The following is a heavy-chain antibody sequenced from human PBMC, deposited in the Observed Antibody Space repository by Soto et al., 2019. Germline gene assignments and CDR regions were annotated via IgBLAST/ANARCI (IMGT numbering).Heavy chain of an antibody. D-gene: IGHD2-15*01. CDR2: IYYSGST. V-gene: IGHV4-31*03. Sequence: SETLSLTCTVSGGSISSGGYYWSWIRQHPGKGLEWIGYIYYSGSTYYNPSLKSRVTISVDTSKNQFSLKLSSVTAADTAVYYCARDVVAICSGGSCVGQEFDYWGQGTLVTVSS. CDR1: GGSISSGGYY. CDR3: ARDVVAICSGGSCVGQEFDY. J-gene: IGHJ4*02.